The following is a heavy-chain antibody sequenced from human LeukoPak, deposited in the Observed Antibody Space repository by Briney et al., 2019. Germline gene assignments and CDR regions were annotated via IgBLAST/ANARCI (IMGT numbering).Heavy chain of an antibody. J-gene: IGHJ6*03. V-gene: IGHV3-49*04. CDR2: IRSKAYGGTT. CDR3: TRGGVSSWFYYYYYMDV. D-gene: IGHD6-13*01. Sequence: PGGSLRLSCTASGFTFGDYAMSWVRQAPGKGLEWVGFIRSKAYGGTTEYTASVKGRFTISRDDSKSIAYLQMNSLKTEDTAVYYCTRGGVSSWFYYYYYMDVWGKGPRSPSP. CDR1: GFTFGDYA.